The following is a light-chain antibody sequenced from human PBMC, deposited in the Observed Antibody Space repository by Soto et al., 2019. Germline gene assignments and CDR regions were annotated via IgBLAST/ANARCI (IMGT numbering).Light chain of an antibody. CDR1: QSISSW. J-gene: IGKJ1*01. V-gene: IGKV1-5*03. Sequence: DIQMTQSPSTLSASVGDRVTITCRASQSISSWLAWYQQKPGKAPKLLIYKASSLESGVPSRFSGSGSGTEFTITISRLQPDDFATYYCQQYNIYPRTFGQGTKVEIK. CDR3: QQYNIYPRT. CDR2: KAS.